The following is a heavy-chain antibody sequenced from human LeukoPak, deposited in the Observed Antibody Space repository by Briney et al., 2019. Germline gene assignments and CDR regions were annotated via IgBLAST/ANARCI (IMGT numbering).Heavy chain of an antibody. D-gene: IGHD3-16*01. CDR3: AREVPGDDYYGMDV. Sequence: ASVKVSCKASGYTFTGYYMHWVRQAPGQGLEWMGWISPNSGGTNYAQKFQGRVTMTRDTSISTAYMELSRLRSDDTAVYYCAREVPGDDYYGMDVWGQGTTVTVSS. J-gene: IGHJ6*02. CDR2: ISPNSGGT. V-gene: IGHV1-2*02. CDR1: GYTFTGYY.